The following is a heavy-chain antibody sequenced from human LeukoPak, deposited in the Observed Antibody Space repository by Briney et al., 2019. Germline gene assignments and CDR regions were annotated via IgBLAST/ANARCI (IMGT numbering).Heavy chain of an antibody. CDR2: ISTSSSTI. CDR1: GFTFDTYS. D-gene: IGHD3-22*01. J-gene: IGHJ4*02. V-gene: IGHV3-48*01. Sequence: GGSLRLSCVASGFTFDTYSMNWVRQAPGKGLEWVSYISTSSSTIYYADSVKGRFTISRDNAKNSLYLQMNSLRAEDTAVYYCARRDYYDSSGFPDCWGQGTLVTVSS. CDR3: ARRDYYDSSGFPDC.